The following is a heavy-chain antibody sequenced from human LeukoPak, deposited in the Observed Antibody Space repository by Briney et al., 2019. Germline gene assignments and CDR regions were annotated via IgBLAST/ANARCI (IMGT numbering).Heavy chain of an antibody. J-gene: IGHJ3*02. D-gene: IGHD3/OR15-3a*01. CDR1: GFTFSSYG. V-gene: IGHV3-30*02. CDR2: IRYDGSNK. CDR3: AKVGGTGYLEDDAFDI. Sequence: GGSLRLACAESGFTFSSYGIHWVPQAPGKGLEWVAFIRYDGSNKYYADSVKGRFTISRDNSKNTLYLQMNSLRAEDTAVYYCAKVGGTGYLEDDAFDIWGQGTMVTVSS.